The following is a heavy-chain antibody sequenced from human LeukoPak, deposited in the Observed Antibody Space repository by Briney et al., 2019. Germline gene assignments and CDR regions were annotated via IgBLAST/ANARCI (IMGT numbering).Heavy chain of an antibody. J-gene: IGHJ5*02. D-gene: IGHD2-15*01. CDR1: GYSIKMAYY. CDR3: VRNVGRSRGPFEP. CDR2: IYHKGST. V-gene: IGHV4-38-2*02. Sequence: SETLSLTCTVSGYSIKMAYYWGWIRQSPGKGLEWIGSIYHKGSTYYNPSLKSRLTVSLDTSKNQFSLKMTSVSAADTAVYYCVRNVGRSRGPFEPWGQGTLVIVSS.